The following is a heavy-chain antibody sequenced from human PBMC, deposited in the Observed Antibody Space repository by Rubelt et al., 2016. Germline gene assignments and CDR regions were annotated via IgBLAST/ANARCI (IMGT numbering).Heavy chain of an antibody. D-gene: IGHD3-3*01. J-gene: IGHJ4*02. CDR1: GITFTNAW. V-gene: IGHV3-66*01. CDR3: ARLGSNYDFWSGYI. Sequence: EVQLVESGGGLVKPGGSLRLSCAASGITFTNAWMSWVRQAPGKGLEWVSVIYGGGGTYYADSVKGRFTISRDNSRNTLYLQMHGLRAEDTAVYYCARLGSNYDFWSGYIWGQGTLVTVSS. CDR2: IYGGGGT.